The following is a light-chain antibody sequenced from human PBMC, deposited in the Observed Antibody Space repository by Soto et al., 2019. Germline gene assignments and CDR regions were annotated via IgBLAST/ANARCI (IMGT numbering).Light chain of an antibody. V-gene: IGLV3-1*01. CDR2: QDS. CDR3: QAWDSGVV. Sequence: SYELTQPPSVSVSPGQTATIPCSGDKLGDKYVCWFQQKPGQSPVLVIFQDSRRPSGIPERFSGSKSGNTATLTISGTQAMDEADYYCQAWDSGVVFGAGTKVTVL. CDR1: KLGDKY. J-gene: IGLJ2*01.